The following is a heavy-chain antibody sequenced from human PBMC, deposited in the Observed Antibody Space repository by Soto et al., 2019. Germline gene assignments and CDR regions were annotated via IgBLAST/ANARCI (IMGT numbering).Heavy chain of an antibody. CDR1: GYTFTGYY. D-gene: IGHD2-15*01. Sequence: ASVKVSCKASGYTFTGYYMHWVRQAPGQGLEWMGWINPNSGGTNYAQKFQGWVTMTRDTSISTAYMELSRLRSDDTAVYYCALSGGSCYGPCNWFDPWGQGTLVTVSS. CDR3: ALSGGSCYGPCNWFDP. V-gene: IGHV1-2*04. J-gene: IGHJ5*02. CDR2: INPNSGGT.